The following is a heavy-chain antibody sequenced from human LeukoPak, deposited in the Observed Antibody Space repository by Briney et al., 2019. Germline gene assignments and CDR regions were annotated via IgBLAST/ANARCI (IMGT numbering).Heavy chain of an antibody. Sequence: PSETLSLTCTVSGGSISSHYWSWIRQPPGKGLEWIGYIYYSGSTNYNPSLKSRVTISVATSKNQFSLKLSSVTAADTAVYYCARVTRGLQPHYYYYMDVWGKGTTVTVSS. J-gene: IGHJ6*03. D-gene: IGHD5-18*01. CDR1: GGSISSHY. V-gene: IGHV4-59*11. CDR3: ARVTRGLQPHYYYYMDV. CDR2: IYYSGST.